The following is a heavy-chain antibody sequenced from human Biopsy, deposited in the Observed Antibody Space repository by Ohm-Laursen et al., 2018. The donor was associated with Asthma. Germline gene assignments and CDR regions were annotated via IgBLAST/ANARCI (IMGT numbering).Heavy chain of an antibody. J-gene: IGHJ6*02. V-gene: IGHV4-39*01. CDR2: IYFSGTT. CDR3: VRGSSSWHHGPFHYYYGLDV. CDR1: SGSGGYRSSGNYY. Sequence: TLSLTCSLSSGSGGYRSSGNYYWGWIRQPPGKGLEWIGSIYFSGTTYYNPSPEGLVPVSADTSKNQFSLKLTPVTAADTAVYYCVRGSSSWHHGPFHYYYGLDVWGQGTTATVSS. D-gene: IGHD6-13*01.